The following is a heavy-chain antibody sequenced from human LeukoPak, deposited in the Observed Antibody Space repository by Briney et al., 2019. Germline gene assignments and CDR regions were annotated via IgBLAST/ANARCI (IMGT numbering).Heavy chain of an antibody. Sequence: GGSLRLSCSASGFTFSTYAMHWVRHAPGKGLEYVSAISRNGGRIYYADSVKSRFTISRDNSKNTLYLQMSSRRAEDTAVYYCVKDLPSGGGVDYWGQGTLVTVSS. J-gene: IGHJ4*02. D-gene: IGHD3-10*01. CDR3: VKDLPSGGGVDY. V-gene: IGHV3-64D*06. CDR1: GFTFSTYA. CDR2: ISRNGGRI.